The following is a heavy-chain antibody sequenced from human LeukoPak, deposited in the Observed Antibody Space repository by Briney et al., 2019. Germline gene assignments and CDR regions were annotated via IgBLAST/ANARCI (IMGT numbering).Heavy chain of an antibody. D-gene: IGHD1-14*01. V-gene: IGHV3-20*04. CDR3: AKDLSLYYRDGRLYF. CDR2: INWNGSGA. Sequence: GGSLRLSCAASGFTFDDYGMSWVRQVPGKGLEWVSGINWNGSGAGYADSVKGRFTISRDNAKNSLYLQMNSLRAEDTAVYYRAKDLSLYYRDGRLYFWGQGTLGNGLL. J-gene: IGHJ4*02. CDR1: GFTFDDYG.